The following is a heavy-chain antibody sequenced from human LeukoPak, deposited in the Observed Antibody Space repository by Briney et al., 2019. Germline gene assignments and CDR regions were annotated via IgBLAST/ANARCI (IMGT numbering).Heavy chain of an antibody. CDR2: IKQDGSEK. CDR1: GFTFSSYW. D-gene: IGHD4-17*01. CDR3: ARDTVTRRLRY. J-gene: IGHJ4*02. V-gene: IGHV3-7*01. Sequence: GGSPRLSCAASGFTFSSYWMSWVRQAPGKGLEWVANIKQDGSEKYYVDSVKGRFTISRDNAKNSLYLQMNSLRAEDTAVYYCARDTVTRRLRYWGQGTLVTVSS.